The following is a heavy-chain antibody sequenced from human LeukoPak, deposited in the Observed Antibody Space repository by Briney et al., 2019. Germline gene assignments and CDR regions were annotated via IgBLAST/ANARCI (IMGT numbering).Heavy chain of an antibody. CDR1: GFTFSSYW. CDR3: ARANSSGWYY. D-gene: IGHD6-19*01. J-gene: IGHJ4*02. V-gene: IGHV3-74*01. Sequence: GGSLRLSCAASGFTFSSYWMHWVRQAPGKWLVWVSRINSDGSSTSYADSVKGRFTISRDNAKNTLYLQMNSLRAEDTAVYYCARANSSGWYYWGQGTLVSVSS. CDR2: INSDGSST.